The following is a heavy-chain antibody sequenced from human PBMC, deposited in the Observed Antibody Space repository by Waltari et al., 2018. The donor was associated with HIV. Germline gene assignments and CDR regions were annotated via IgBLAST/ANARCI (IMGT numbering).Heavy chain of an antibody. CDR1: GFTFSSYW. CDR2: IKSNGSST. J-gene: IGHJ4*02. CDR3: ASLYNYVWGSPPPFDY. Sequence: EVQLVESGGGLVQPGGSLRLSCAASGFTFSSYWMHWVRQAPGKGLVWCSRIKSNGSSTNYADSVKGRFTISRDNAKNTVYLQINSLRAEDTALYYCASLYNYVWGSPPPFDYWGQGTLVTVSS. D-gene: IGHD3-16*01. V-gene: IGHV3-74*01.